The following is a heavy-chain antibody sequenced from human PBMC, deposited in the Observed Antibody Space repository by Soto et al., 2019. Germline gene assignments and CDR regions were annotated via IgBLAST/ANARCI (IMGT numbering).Heavy chain of an antibody. J-gene: IGHJ4*02. D-gene: IGHD4-17*01. CDR1: GGSFSASF. V-gene: IGHV4-59*01. CDR3: ASSYGDYVSY. CDR2: IYYSGTT. Sequence: SETLSLTCGVYGGSFSASFWSWIRQPPGKGLEWIGYIYYSGTTNYNPSLKSRLSISVDTSKNQFSLKLSSVTAADTAVYYCASSYGDYVSYWGQGTLVTVSS.